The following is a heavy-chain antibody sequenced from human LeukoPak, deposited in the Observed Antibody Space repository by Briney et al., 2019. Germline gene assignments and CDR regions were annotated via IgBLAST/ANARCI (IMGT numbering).Heavy chain of an antibody. CDR2: IYYSGST. J-gene: IGHJ4*02. Sequence: KPSETLSLTCTVSGGSISSSSYYWGWIRQPPGKGLEWIGSIYYSGSTYYNPSLKSRVTISVDTSKNQFSLKLSSVTAADTAVYYCARHGRWLQGAFDYWGQGTLVTVSS. V-gene: IGHV4-39*01. CDR3: ARHGRWLQGAFDY. CDR1: GGSISSSSYY. D-gene: IGHD5-24*01.